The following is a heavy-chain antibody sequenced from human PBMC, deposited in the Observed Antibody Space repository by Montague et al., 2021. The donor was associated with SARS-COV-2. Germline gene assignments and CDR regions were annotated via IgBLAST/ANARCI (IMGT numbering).Heavy chain of an antibody. J-gene: IGHJ4*02. V-gene: IGHV2-70*01. D-gene: IGHD3-9*01. CDR1: GFSLSTSGMR. Sequence: PALVKPTQTLTLTCTFSGFSLSTSGMRVSWIRPPPGKALEWLALXDWXDDKYYSPSLKTRLTISKDTSKNQVVLTMTNMDPVDTATYYCARIRDYDILTGSYSGFDYWGQGTMVTVST. CDR2: XDWXDDK. CDR3: ARIRDYDILTGSYSGFDY.